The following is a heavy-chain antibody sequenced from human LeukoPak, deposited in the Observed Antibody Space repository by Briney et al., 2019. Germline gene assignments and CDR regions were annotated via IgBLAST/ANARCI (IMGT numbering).Heavy chain of an antibody. J-gene: IGHJ1*01. D-gene: IGHD3-22*01. Sequence: GGSLRLSCTASGFTFGDYAMSWVRQAPGKGLEWVGFIRSKAYGGTTEYAASVKGRFTISRDDSKSIAYLQMNSLKTEDTAVYYCTRNAVEKPGFCYDSSGTPEYFQHWGQGTLVTVSS. CDR2: IRSKAYGGTT. CDR3: TRNAVEKPGFCYDSSGTPEYFQH. CDR1: GFTFGDYA. V-gene: IGHV3-49*04.